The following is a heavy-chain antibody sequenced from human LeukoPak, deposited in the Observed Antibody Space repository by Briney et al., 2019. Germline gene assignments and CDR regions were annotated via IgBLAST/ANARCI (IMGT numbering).Heavy chain of an antibody. CDR3: ASGASSWYYFDY. CDR1: GGSISSYY. CDR2: IYYSGST. Sequence: SGTLSLTCTVSGGSISSYYWSWIRQPPGKGLEWIGYIYYSGSTNYNPSLKSRVTISVDTSKNQFSLKLSSVTAADTAVYYCASGASSWYYFDYWGQGTLVTVSS. V-gene: IGHV4-59*01. D-gene: IGHD6-13*01. J-gene: IGHJ4*02.